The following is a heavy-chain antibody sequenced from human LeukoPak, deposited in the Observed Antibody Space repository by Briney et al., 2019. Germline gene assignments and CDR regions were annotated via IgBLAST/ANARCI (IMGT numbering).Heavy chain of an antibody. CDR3: ARVRNSVGDY. J-gene: IGHJ4*02. CDR2: ISSSSSYI. CDR1: GFTFSSYS. Sequence: PGGSLRLSCAASGFTFSSYSMNWVRQAPGKGLEWVSSISSSSSYIYYADSVKGRFTISRDNAKNTLYLQMNSLRAEDTAVYYCARVRNSVGDYWGQGTLVTVSS. D-gene: IGHD1-1*01. V-gene: IGHV3-21*01.